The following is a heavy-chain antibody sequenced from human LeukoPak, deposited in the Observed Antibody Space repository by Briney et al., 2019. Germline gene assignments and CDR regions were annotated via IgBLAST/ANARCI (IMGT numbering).Heavy chain of an antibody. CDR1: GYTFTGYY. CDR2: ISAYNGNT. Sequence: ASVKVSCKASGYTFTGYYMHWVRQALGQGLEWMGWISAYNGNTNYAQKLQGRVTMTTDTSTSTAYMELRSLRSDDTAVYYCARDTCSGGSCYLPYWGQGTLVTVSS. CDR3: ARDTCSGGSCYLPY. J-gene: IGHJ4*02. D-gene: IGHD2-15*01. V-gene: IGHV1-18*04.